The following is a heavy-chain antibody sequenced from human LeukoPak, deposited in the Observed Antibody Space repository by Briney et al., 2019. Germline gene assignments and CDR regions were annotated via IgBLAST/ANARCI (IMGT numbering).Heavy chain of an antibody. Sequence: PGGSLRLSCAASGFTFSSYGMHWVRQAPGKGLEWVAFIRYDGSNKYYADSVKGRFTISRDNSKNTLYLQMNSLRAEDTAVYYCAKVYHPGRYFDWLEGYYYYYYYMDVWGKGTTVTVSS. CDR2: IRYDGSNK. D-gene: IGHD3-9*01. CDR1: GFTFSSYG. CDR3: AKVYHPGRYFDWLEGYYYYYYYMDV. J-gene: IGHJ6*03. V-gene: IGHV3-30*02.